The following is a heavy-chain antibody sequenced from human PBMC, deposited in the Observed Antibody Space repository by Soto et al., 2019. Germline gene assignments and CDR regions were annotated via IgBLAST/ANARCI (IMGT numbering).Heavy chain of an antibody. CDR1: GGTFSSYT. Sequence: GASVKVSCKASGGTFSSYTISWVRQAPGQGLEWMGRIIPILGIANYAQKFQGRVTIPADKSTSTAYMELSSLRSEDTAVYYFAKARASYDQLPYFHYWGQGTLVTVSS. CDR3: AKARASYDQLPYFHY. D-gene: IGHD2-2*01. CDR2: IIPILGIA. J-gene: IGHJ4*02. V-gene: IGHV1-69*02.